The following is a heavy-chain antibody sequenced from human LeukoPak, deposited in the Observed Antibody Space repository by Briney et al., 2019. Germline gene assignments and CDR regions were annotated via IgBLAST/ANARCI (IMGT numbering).Heavy chain of an antibody. J-gene: IGHJ4*02. Sequence: AASVKVSCTASGYTFTGYYMHWVRQAPGQGLEWMGWINPNSGGTNYAQKFQGRVTMTRDTSISTAYMELSRLRSDDTAVYYCARVRDVYSSGWGFDYWGQGTLVTVSS. CDR3: ARVRDVYSSGWGFDY. CDR1: GYTFTGYY. CDR2: INPNSGGT. V-gene: IGHV1-2*02. D-gene: IGHD6-19*01.